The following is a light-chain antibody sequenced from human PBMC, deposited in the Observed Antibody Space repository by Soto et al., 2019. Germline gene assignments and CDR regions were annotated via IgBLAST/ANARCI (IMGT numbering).Light chain of an antibody. CDR2: RAS. J-gene: IGKJ1*01. Sequence: DIQMTQSPSTLFASVGDRVTITCRASQSISTSLAWYQQKPGKAPNLRIYRASSLQSGVPSRLSGSGSGTEFTLTISSLQPDDFATYYCQQYNNWWTFGQGTKVDIK. V-gene: IGKV1-5*03. CDR3: QQYNNWWT. CDR1: QSISTS.